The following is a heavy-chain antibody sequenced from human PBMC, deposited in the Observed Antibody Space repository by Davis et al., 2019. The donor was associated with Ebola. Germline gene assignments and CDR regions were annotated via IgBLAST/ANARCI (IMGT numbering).Heavy chain of an antibody. CDR3: ARGRNGGWDYDY. Sequence: ASAKVSCKASGYTFNSHGISWVRQAPGQGLEWMAWISAYNGHTNYAQKFQGRLTLTTDTSTSTVYMELRSLTSDDTAEYYCARGRNGGWDYDYWGQGTRVTVSS. V-gene: IGHV1-18*01. D-gene: IGHD6-19*01. CDR1: GYTFNSHG. CDR2: ISAYNGHT. J-gene: IGHJ4*02.